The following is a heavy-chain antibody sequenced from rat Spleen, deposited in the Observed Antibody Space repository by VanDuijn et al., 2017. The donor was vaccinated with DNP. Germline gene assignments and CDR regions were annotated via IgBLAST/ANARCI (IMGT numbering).Heavy chain of an antibody. CDR3: TSGLY. Sequence: EVQLVESGGGLVQPGRSLKLSCAASGFTFSDYNMAWVRQAPGKGLEWIASINTDGDNTYYPDSVKGRFTISRDNAKTTQYLQMDSLRSEDTATYYCTSGLYLGQGVMVTVSS. J-gene: IGHJ2*01. CDR2: INTDGDNT. V-gene: IGHV5S23*01. CDR1: GFTFSDYN. D-gene: IGHD1-7*01.